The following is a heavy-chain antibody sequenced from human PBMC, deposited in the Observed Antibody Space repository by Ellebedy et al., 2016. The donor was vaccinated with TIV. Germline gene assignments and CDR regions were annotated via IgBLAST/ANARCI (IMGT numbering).Heavy chain of an antibody. CDR1: GYTFTSYG. CDR3: ARDRVSEGAAAANWSDP. J-gene: IGHJ5*02. D-gene: IGHD6-13*01. CDR2: ISAYNGNT. V-gene: IGHV1-18*01. Sequence: AASVTVSCKASGYTFTSYGIRWVRQAPGPGLEWMGWISAYNGNTNYAQKLQGRVTITTDTSTSTAYMELRSLRSDETAVYYCARDRVSEGAAAANWSDPWGQGTLVTVSS.